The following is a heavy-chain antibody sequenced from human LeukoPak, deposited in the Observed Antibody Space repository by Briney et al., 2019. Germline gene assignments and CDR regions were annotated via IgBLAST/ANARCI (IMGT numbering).Heavy chain of an antibody. V-gene: IGHV4-39*01. J-gene: IGHJ4*02. Sequence: SETLSLTCTVSGGSISSSSYYWGWIRQPPGKGLEWIGSIYYSGSTYYNPSLKSRVTISVDTSKNQFSLKLSSVTAADTAVYYCTSTLKDYDFWSGLNYWGQGTLVTVSS. CDR1: GGSISSSSYY. D-gene: IGHD3-3*01. CDR2: IYYSGST. CDR3: TSTLKDYDFWSGLNY.